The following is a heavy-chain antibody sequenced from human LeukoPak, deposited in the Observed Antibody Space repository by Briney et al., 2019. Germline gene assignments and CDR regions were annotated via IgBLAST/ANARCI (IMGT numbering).Heavy chain of an antibody. CDR2: VSSSGSTI. Sequence: GGSLRLSCAASGFTFSDYYMSWIRQAPGKGLEWVSYVSSSGSTIYYADSVKGRFTISRDNAKNSLYLQMNSLRAEDTAVYYCARGYCSGDSCYSGDYFDYWGQGTLVTVSS. J-gene: IGHJ4*02. CDR1: GFTFSDYY. D-gene: IGHD2-15*01. CDR3: ARGYCSGDSCYSGDYFDY. V-gene: IGHV3-11*04.